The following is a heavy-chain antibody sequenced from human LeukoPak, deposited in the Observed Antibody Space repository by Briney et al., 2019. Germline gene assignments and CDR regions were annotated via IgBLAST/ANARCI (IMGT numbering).Heavy chain of an antibody. V-gene: IGHV5-51*01. CDR3: ARRGDSDFRID. CDR2: IYPDDSDT. J-gene: IGHJ4*02. CDR1: RHSFHSQW. D-gene: IGHD2-21*02. Sequence: GESLKISCKGPRHSFHSQWVGWVRQMPGKGLEWMGIIYPDDSDTRYSPSFQGQVTISADKSISTAYLQWNSLEASDSAIYYCARRGDSDFRIDWGQGTLVTVSS.